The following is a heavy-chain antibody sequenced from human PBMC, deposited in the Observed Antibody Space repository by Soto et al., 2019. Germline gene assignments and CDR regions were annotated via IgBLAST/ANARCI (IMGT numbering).Heavy chain of an antibody. Sequence: QVQLVESGGGVVQPGRSLRLSCAASGFTFSSYGMHWVRQAPGKGLEWVAVIWYDGSNKYYADSVKGRFTISRDNSKNTLYLQMNSLRAEDTAVYYCARDWYCGGDCFRGLDYWGQGTLVTVSS. D-gene: IGHD2-21*02. CDR2: IWYDGSNK. CDR3: ARDWYCGGDCFRGLDY. J-gene: IGHJ4*02. V-gene: IGHV3-33*01. CDR1: GFTFSSYG.